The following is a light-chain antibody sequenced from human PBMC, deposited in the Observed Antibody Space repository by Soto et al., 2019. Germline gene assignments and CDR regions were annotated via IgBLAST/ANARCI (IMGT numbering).Light chain of an antibody. J-gene: IGKJ4*01. V-gene: IGKV1-9*01. CDR3: QQLSRYPLT. CDR2: SAS. CDR1: QALSNC. Sequence: DIQLTQSPSVLSAYVGDTVTITCRASQALSNCLAWYQQKPGKAPDLLIYSASTLQSGVPSMFSGSGSETEFSLRIRALQPEDFATYYCQQLSRYPLTFGGGTKVDIK.